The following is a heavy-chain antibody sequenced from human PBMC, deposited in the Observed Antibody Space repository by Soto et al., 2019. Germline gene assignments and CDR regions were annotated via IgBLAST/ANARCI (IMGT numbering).Heavy chain of an antibody. Sequence: EVQLVESGGGLVKPGGSLRLSCAASGFTSTNAWMNWVRQAPGQGLEWVGRLKGKNEGGTTDYAAPVNGRFIISRDDAKNTLYLQMNSLKTADTDVYYCTTRCRGPFDYWGQGALVTVSS. CDR1: GFTSTNAW. J-gene: IGHJ4*02. D-gene: IGHD2-8*01. CDR2: LKGKNEGGTT. V-gene: IGHV3-15*07. CDR3: TTRCRGPFDY.